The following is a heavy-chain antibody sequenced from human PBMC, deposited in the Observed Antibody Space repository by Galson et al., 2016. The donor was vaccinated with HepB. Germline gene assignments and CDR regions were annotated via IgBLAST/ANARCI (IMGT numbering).Heavy chain of an antibody. Sequence: CAISGDSVSSNSAAWNWIRQSPSRGLEWLGRTYYRSKWYNDYAASVKSRITVNPDTSKNQFSLQLNSVTPEDTAVYYCAREDGYPFGMDVWGQGTTVTVSS. V-gene: IGHV6-1*01. CDR1: GDSVSSNSAA. D-gene: IGHD3-22*01. CDR2: TYYRSKWYN. J-gene: IGHJ6*02. CDR3: AREDGYPFGMDV.